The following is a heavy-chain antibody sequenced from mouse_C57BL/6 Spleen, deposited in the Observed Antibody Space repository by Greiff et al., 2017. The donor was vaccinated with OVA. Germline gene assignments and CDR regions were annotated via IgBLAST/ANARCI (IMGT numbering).Heavy chain of an antibody. CDR2: IDPSDSET. V-gene: IGHV1-52*01. J-gene: IGHJ1*03. D-gene: IGHD2-3*01. Sequence: VQLQQPGAELVRPGSSVKLSCKASGYTFTSYWMHWVKQRPIQGLEWIGNIDPSDSETHYNQKFKDKATLTVDKSSSTAYMQLSSLTSEDSAVYYCARGSYDGTSNWYFDVWGTGTTVTVSS. CDR1: GYTFTSYW. CDR3: ARGSYDGTSNWYFDV.